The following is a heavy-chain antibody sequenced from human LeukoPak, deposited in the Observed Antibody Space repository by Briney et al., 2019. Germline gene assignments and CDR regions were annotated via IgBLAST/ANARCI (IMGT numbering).Heavy chain of an antibody. Sequence: SETLSLTCTVSGGSISSGDYYWSWIGQPPGKGLEWIGYIYYSGSTYYNPSLKSRVTISVDTSKNQFSLKLSSVTAADTAVYYCASTVTENFQHWGQGTLVTVSS. CDR3: ASTVTENFQH. CDR1: GGSISSGDYY. V-gene: IGHV4-30-4*01. CDR2: IYYSGST. J-gene: IGHJ1*01. D-gene: IGHD4-17*01.